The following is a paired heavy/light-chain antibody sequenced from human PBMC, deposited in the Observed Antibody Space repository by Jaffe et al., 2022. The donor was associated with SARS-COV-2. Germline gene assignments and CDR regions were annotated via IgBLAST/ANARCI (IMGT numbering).Heavy chain of an antibody. CDR1: GGSISSSTYF. J-gene: IGHJ1*01. CDR3: ARQQGYCAGDCYIQN. V-gene: IGHV4-39*01. D-gene: IGHD2-21*02. CDR2: IYYSGST. Sequence: QLQLQESGPRLVKPSETLSLTCTVSGGSISSSTYFWGWIRQPPGKGLEWIGSIYYSGSTYYNPSLKSRVTMSVDTSKNQFSLNLSSVTAADTAVYYCARQQGYCAGDCYIQNWGRGTLVTVSS.
Light chain of an antibody. CDR1: SGINVGNYS. CDR2: YKSDSDK. Sequence: QAVLTQPSSLSASPGASASLTCTLRSGINVGNYSIYWYQQRPGSPPQYLLRYKSDSDKQQGSGVPSRFSGSKDASANAGILLISGLQSEDEGDYYCMTWHSSAWVFGGGTKLTVL. V-gene: IGLV5-45*02. J-gene: IGLJ3*02. CDR3: MTWHSSAWV.